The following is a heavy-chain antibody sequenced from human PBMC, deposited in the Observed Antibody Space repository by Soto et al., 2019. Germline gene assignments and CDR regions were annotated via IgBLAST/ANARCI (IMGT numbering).Heavy chain of an antibody. CDR3: ARGGTSTTYWDIFYT. J-gene: IGHJ5*02. V-gene: IGHV3-74*01. Sequence: EVQLVESGGGLVQPGGSLRLSCAGSGFTFSGYWMHWVRQAPGKGPVWVSRLNPNGTFTTNADSVKGRFTISRDNAKNTVYLQMNSLRAYDTAVYSCARGGTSTTYWDIFYTWGQGTLVTVSS. D-gene: IGHD2-2*01. CDR1: GFTFSGYW. CDR2: LNPNGTFT.